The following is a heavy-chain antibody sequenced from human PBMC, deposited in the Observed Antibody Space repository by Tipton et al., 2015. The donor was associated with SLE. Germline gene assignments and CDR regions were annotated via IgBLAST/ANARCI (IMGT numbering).Heavy chain of an antibody. CDR2: IWYDGSNK. V-gene: IGHV3-30*18. Sequence: SLRLSCAASGFTFSSYGMHWVRQAPGKGLEWVAVIWYDGSNKYHADSVKGRFTISRDNSKNTLYLQMNSLRTEDTAVYYCAKQISPHYGMDVWGQGTTVTVSS. J-gene: IGHJ6*02. CDR1: GFTFSSYG. CDR3: AKQISPHYGMDV.